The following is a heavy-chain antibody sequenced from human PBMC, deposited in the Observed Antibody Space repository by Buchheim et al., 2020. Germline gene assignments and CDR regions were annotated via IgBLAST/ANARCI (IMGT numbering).Heavy chain of an antibody. Sequence: QVQLVESGGGVVQPGRSLRLSCAASGFTFSSYGMHWVRQAPGKGLEWVAVISYDGSNKYYADSVKGRFTISRDNSKNTLYLRMSRLRAEDAAVYYCAKGLASTVAGLGYGMDVWGQGTT. D-gene: IGHD6-6*01. CDR1: GFTFSSYG. V-gene: IGHV3-30*18. J-gene: IGHJ6*02. CDR3: AKGLASTVAGLGYGMDV. CDR2: ISYDGSNK.